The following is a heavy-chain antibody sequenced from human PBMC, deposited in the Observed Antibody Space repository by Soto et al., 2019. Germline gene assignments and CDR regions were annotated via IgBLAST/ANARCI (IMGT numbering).Heavy chain of an antibody. Sequence: RGSLRLSCAASGFTLSSYTMNWVRQAPGKGLEWVSFISSTSSFIYYADSVRGRFTISRDNAKNSLYLQMNSLRAEDTAVYHCARDRGTVGTAYYGMDVWGQGTTVTVSS. D-gene: IGHD3-10*01. CDR1: GFTLSSYT. V-gene: IGHV3-21*01. J-gene: IGHJ6*02. CDR3: ARDRGTVGTAYYGMDV. CDR2: ISSTSSFI.